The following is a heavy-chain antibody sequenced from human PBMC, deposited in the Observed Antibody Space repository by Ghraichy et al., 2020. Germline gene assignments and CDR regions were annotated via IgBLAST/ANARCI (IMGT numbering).Heavy chain of an antibody. J-gene: IGHJ4*02. CDR2: INPNSGGT. CDR3: ARGFAHGGNAYDY. V-gene: IGHV1-2*04. CDR1: GYTFTGYY. Sequence: ASVKVSCKASGYTFTGYYMHWVRQAPGQGLEWMGWINPNSGGTNYAQKFQGWVTMTRDTSISTAYMELSRLRSDDTAVYYCARGFAHGGNAYDYWGQGTLVTVSS. D-gene: IGHD4-23*01.